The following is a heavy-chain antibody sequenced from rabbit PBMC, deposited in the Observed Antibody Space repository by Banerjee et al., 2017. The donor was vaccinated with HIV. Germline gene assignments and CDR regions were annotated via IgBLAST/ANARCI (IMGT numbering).Heavy chain of an antibody. D-gene: IGHD4-1*01. CDR2: IDAGSSGNT. CDR3: ARDLAGVIGWNFNL. J-gene: IGHJ4*01. Sequence: QEQLVESGGGLVQPEGSLTLTCTASGFSFSNSYWICWVRRAPGKGLEWIACIDAGSSGNTYYASWAKGRFTISKTSSTTVTLQMTSLTAADTATYFCARDLAGVIGWNFNLWGQGTLVTVS. V-gene: IGHV1S45*01. CDR1: GFSFSNSYW.